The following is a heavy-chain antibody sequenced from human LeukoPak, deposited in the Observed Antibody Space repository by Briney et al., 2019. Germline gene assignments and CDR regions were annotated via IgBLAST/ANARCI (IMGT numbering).Heavy chain of an antibody. CDR1: GFTFSTYD. J-gene: IGHJ6*02. D-gene: IGHD2-8*01. CDR3: AREGPSNEDDYYYGMDV. CDR2: ISSGSSLI. V-gene: IGHV3-48*04. Sequence: PGGSLRLSCAASGFTFSTYDMNWVRQAPGKGLEWVSYISSGSSLIYYADSVKGRFTISRDNAKNSLYLQMSTLRAEDTAVYYCAREGPSNEDDYYYGMDVWGQGTTVTVSS.